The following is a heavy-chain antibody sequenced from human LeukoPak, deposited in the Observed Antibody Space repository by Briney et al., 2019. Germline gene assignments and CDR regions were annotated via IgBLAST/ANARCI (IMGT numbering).Heavy chain of an antibody. V-gene: IGHV4-59*13. J-gene: IGHJ4*02. D-gene: IGHD2-8*01. Sequence: SETPSLTCTLFGRSTSIDYGSGTGNPPGRGLEWTGYTSYSGSTHYTPSLKSPVTLSVDTPKTQFSLKPSSVTAADTAVYCCARRVYEAAIDYWGQGTPVTVSS. CDR1: GRSTSIDY. CDR3: ARRVYEAAIDY. CDR2: TSYSGST.